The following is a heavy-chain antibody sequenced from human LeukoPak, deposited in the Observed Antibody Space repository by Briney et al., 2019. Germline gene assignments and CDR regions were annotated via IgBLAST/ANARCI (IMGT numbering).Heavy chain of an antibody. J-gene: IGHJ4*02. CDR3: ARGSSEEMATIAY. CDR2: MNPSNGNT. D-gene: IGHD5-24*01. CDR1: GYIFTSYA. Sequence: ASVKVSCKASGYIFTSYAINWVRQATGQGLEWMGWMNPSNGNTGFAQKFQGRLTMTRDTSISTAYMELSSLRSEDTAVYFCARGSSEEMATIAYRGQGTLVTVSS. V-gene: IGHV1-8*01.